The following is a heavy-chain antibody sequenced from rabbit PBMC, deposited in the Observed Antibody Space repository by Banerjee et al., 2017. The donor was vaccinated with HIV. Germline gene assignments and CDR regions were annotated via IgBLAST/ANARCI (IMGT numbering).Heavy chain of an antibody. D-gene: IGHD6-1*01. CDR3: ARAASYADYAYALHL. V-gene: IGHV1S45*01. CDR2: IYTSGGSNT. CDR1: GFSFSSTYY. Sequence: QEQLVESGGGLVQPEGSLTLTCTASGFSFSSTYYMCWVRQAPGKGLEWIACIYTSGGSNTYYASWAKGRFTISKTSSTTVTLQMTSLTAADTATYFCARAASYADYAYALHLWGPGTLVTVS. J-gene: IGHJ4*01.